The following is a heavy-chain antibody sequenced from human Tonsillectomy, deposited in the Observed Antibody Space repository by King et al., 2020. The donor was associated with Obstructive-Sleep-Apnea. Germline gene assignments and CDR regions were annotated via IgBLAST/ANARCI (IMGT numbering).Heavy chain of an antibody. Sequence: VQLVESGGGLVQPGWSLRLSCAASGFTFSSYAMSWVRQAPGKGLEWVSAISGSGGSTYYADSVKGRFTISRDNSKNTLYLQMNSLRAEDTAVYYCAKIRNYDFWSGYPLVYGMDVWGQGTTVTVSS. D-gene: IGHD3-3*01. CDR1: GFTFSSYA. J-gene: IGHJ6*02. CDR3: AKIRNYDFWSGYPLVYGMDV. V-gene: IGHV3-23*04. CDR2: ISGSGGST.